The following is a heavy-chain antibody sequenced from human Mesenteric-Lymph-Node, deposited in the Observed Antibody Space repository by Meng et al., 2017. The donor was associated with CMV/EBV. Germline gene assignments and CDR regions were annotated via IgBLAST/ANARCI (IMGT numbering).Heavy chain of an antibody. CDR3: ARDGWSPDGYRARNLNFDS. CDR1: GFTFSSYE. Sequence: GGSLRLSCAASGFTFSSYEMNWVRQAPGKGLEWVSYISSSGGTIKYADSVKGRFTISRDNAKNTLYLQMNSLREEDTAVYYCARDGWSPDGYRARNLNFDSWGQGILVTVSS. CDR2: ISSSGGTI. V-gene: IGHV3-48*03. D-gene: IGHD5-24*01. J-gene: IGHJ4*02.